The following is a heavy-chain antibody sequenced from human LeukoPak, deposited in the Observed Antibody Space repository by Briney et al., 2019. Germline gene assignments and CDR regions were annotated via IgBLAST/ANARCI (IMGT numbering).Heavy chain of an antibody. V-gene: IGHV1-69*01. D-gene: IGHD2-15*01. CDR3: ARDGGEGYFDY. J-gene: IGHJ4*02. CDR2: IVPSFGTA. Sequence: AVKVSCKASGGTFSSYAISWVRQAPGQGLEWMGGIVPSFGTANYAQKFQGRVTITADESTSTAYMELSSLRSEDTAVYYCARDGGEGYFDYWGQGTLVTVSS. CDR1: GGTFSSYA.